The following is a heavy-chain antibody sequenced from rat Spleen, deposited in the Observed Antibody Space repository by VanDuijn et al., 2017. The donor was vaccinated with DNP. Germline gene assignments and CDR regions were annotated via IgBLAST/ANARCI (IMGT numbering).Heavy chain of an antibody. CDR1: GFTFNNYW. J-gene: IGHJ4*01. CDR3: AREEDYYSSYISGDYAMDA. V-gene: IGHV5-31*01. D-gene: IGHD1-2*01. Sequence: EVQLVESGGDLVQPGRSLKLSCVASGFTFNNYWMTWIRQVPGKGLEWVASITSSGGSTYYPDSVKGRFTISRDNAKNTLYLQMNSLRSEDTATYYCAREEDYYSSYISGDYAMDAWGQGTSVTVSS. CDR2: ITSSGGST.